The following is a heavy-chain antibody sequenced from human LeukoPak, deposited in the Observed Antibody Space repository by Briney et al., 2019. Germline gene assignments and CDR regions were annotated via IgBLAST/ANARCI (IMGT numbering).Heavy chain of an antibody. CDR2: IYYSGST. CDR3: ARRGGWVDY. J-gene: IGHJ4*02. Sequence: SETLSLTCTVSGGSISSYYWSWIRQPPGKGLEWIGYIYYSGSTNYNPSLKSRVTISVDTSKNQFSLKLSSVTAADTAVYYCARRGGWVDYWGQGTLVTVSS. D-gene: IGHD3-16*01. V-gene: IGHV4-59*08. CDR1: GGSISSYY.